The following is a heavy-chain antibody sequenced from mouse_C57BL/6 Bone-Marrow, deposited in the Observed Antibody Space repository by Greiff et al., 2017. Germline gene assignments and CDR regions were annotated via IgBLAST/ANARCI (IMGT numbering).Heavy chain of an antibody. V-gene: IGHV1-64*01. CDR2: IHPNSGST. J-gene: IGHJ3*01. CDR3: ARPHLIHSFAY. Sequence: QVQLQQPGAELVKPGASVKLSCKASGYTFTSYWMPWVKQRPGQGLEWIGMIHPNSGSTNYNEKFKSKATLTVDKSSSTAYMQLSSLTSEDSAVYYCARPHLIHSFAYWGQGTLVTVSA. CDR1: GYTFTSYW.